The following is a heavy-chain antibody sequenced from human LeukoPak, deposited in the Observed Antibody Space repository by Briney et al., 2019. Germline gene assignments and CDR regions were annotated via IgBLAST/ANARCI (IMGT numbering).Heavy chain of an antibody. V-gene: IGHV1-69*13. CDR3: AMTPNTVTFGGAIGRPNFDF. D-gene: IGHD3-16*02. CDR2: IIPVFDIR. CDR1: GGTLSNYV. J-gene: IGHJ4*02. Sequence: GASVKVSCKASGGTLSNYVLSWVRQAPGQGLEWMGGIIPVFDIRNFAQKFLGRVTITADESTSTAYMELSSLRSEDTAMYYCAMTPNTVTFGGAIGRPNFDFWGQGTQVTVSS.